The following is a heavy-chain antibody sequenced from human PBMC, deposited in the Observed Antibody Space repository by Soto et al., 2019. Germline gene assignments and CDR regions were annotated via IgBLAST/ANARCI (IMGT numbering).Heavy chain of an antibody. V-gene: IGHV3-7*01. CDR2: IKPDGSEK. CDR1: GFTFGSYW. J-gene: IGHJ4*02. CDR3: ARTTWSGYYYTTFYFDY. Sequence: EVQLVESGGGLVQPGGSLRLSCAVSGFTFGSYWMTWVRQAPGKGLEGVANIKPDGSEKDSVDSVKGLFTISRDNAKNSLYLQMNSLRAEDTAVYYCARTTWSGYYYTTFYFDYWGQGTLVTVSS. D-gene: IGHD3-22*01.